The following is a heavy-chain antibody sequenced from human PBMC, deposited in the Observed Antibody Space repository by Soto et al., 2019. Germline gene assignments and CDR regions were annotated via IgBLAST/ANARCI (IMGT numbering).Heavy chain of an antibody. CDR1: GFTFSSYN. D-gene: IGHD2-21*02. V-gene: IGHV3-48*02. CDR2: ITRSSSTI. J-gene: IGHJ6*02. Sequence: EVQLVESGGGLVQPGGSLRLSCAASGFTFSSYNMNWVRQAPGKGLEWVSCITRSSSTIYYADSVKGRFTISRDNAKNSLYLQMNSLRDEDTAVYYCARDAGGDNGYYHYYGMDVWGQGTTVTVSS. CDR3: ARDAGGDNGYYHYYGMDV.